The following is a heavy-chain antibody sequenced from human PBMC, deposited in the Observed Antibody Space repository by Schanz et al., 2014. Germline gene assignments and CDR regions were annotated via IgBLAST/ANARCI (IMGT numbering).Heavy chain of an antibody. D-gene: IGHD1-20*01. CDR2: ISGRDGSP. CDR3: ANNWNLDY. V-gene: IGHV3-23*01. CDR1: GFTFSSYA. Sequence: EVQLLESGGGLVQPGGSLRLSCAASGFTFSSYAMTWVRQAPGMGLEWVAAISGRDGSPYYADSVRGRFTISSDNSKNTLYLQMTSLRAEDTAVYYCANNWNLDYWGQGTLVTVSS. J-gene: IGHJ4*02.